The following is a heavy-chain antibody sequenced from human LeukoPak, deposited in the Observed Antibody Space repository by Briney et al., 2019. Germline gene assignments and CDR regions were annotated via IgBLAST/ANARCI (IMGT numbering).Heavy chain of an antibody. CDR3: ARDPYDSSAYGAFDM. V-gene: IGHV3-7*01. Sequence: GGSLRLSCAASGFTFSSYWMNWVRQAPGKGLEWVANIKQDGSQKYYVDSVKGRFTISRDNARNSLYLQMNSLRAEDTAVYYCARDPYDSSAYGAFDMWGQGTMVTVSS. CDR2: IKQDGSQK. J-gene: IGHJ3*02. D-gene: IGHD3-22*01. CDR1: GFTFSSYW.